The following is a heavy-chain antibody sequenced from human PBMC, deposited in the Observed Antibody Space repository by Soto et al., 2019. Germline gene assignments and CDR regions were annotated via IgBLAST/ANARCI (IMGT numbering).Heavy chain of an antibody. CDR2: IIPIFGTA. CDR3: ARRSIGGGYSYGSDYYYYYGMDV. J-gene: IGHJ6*02. Sequence: SVKVSCKASGGTFSIYAISCVGQSPVRGLDWMGGIIPIFGTANYAQKFQGRVTITADESTSTAYMELSSLKFEDTAVYYCARRSIGGGYSYGSDYYYYYGMDVWGQGTTVTVSS. CDR1: GGTFSIYA. V-gene: IGHV1-69*13. D-gene: IGHD5-18*01.